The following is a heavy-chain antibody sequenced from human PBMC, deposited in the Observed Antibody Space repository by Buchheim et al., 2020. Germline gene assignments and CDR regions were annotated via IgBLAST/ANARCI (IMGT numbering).Heavy chain of an antibody. V-gene: IGHV4-30-4*01. CDR1: GGSISSDDYY. Sequence: QLQLQESGPGLVKPSETLSLTCTVSGGSISSDDYYWSWIRQPPGKGLEWIGYIHYSGNTQYNPSLESPVTISVDTSKNHFSLNMRSATAADTAVYYCARSWAGELGYWGQGTL. CDR3: ARSWAGELGY. D-gene: IGHD2/OR15-2a*01. CDR2: IHYSGNT. J-gene: IGHJ4*02.